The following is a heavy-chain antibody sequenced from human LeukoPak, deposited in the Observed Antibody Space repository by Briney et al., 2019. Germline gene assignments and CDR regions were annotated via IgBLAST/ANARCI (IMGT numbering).Heavy chain of an antibody. CDR1: GGSISSSGSY. D-gene: IGHD6-6*01. CDR2: VYYSGNT. J-gene: IGHJ5*02. V-gene: IGHV4-39*07. CDR3: ARVMAARREDLNWFDP. Sequence: SETLSLTCTVSGGSISSSGSYWGWIRQPPGKGLEWIGSVYYSGNTYNPSLKSRVTISVDTSKNQVSLNLTSVNAADTAIYYCARVMAARREDLNWFDPWGQGTLVSVSS.